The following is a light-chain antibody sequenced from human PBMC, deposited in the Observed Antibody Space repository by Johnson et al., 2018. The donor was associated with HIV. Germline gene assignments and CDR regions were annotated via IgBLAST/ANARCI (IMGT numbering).Light chain of an antibody. V-gene: IGLV1-51*01. J-gene: IGLJ1*01. Sequence: QSVLTQPPSVSAAPGQKVTISCSGSSSDMGNYAVSWYQQLPGTAPKLLIYDNNKRPSGIPDRFSGSKSGTSATLGITGLQTGDEADYYCETWDSSLCGVFGTGTKVTVL. CDR3: ETWDSSLCGV. CDR2: DNN. CDR1: SSDMGNYA.